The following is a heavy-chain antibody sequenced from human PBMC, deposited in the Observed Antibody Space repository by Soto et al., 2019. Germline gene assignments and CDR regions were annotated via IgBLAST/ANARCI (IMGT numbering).Heavy chain of an antibody. D-gene: IGHD5-12*01. CDR2: IWLAGTNK. CDR3: ARGAIRLSPGGRGGVDV. V-gene: IGHV3-33*01. CDR1: GFTFSTYA. Sequence: QVQLVESGGGVVQPGRSLRLSCAASGFTFSTYAMHWVRQAPGKGLEWVAVIWLAGTNKYYPDSVKGRVTISRDNSKNTLYLQRNSLRAEDTAGYYGARGAIRLSPGGRGGVDVWGQGTTVTVSS. J-gene: IGHJ6*02.